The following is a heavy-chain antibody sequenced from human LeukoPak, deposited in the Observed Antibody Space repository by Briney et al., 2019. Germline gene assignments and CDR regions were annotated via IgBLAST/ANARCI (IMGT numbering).Heavy chain of an antibody. CDR1: GGSISSYY. D-gene: IGHD6-19*01. V-gene: IGHV4-59*12. J-gene: IGHJ4*02. CDR2: IYYSGST. Sequence: PSETLSLTCTVSGGSISSYYWSWIRQPPGKGLEWIGYIYYSGSTNYNPSLKSRVTISVDTSKNQFSLKLSSVTAADTAVYYCAKGPRAVAPFDYWGQGTLVTVSS. CDR3: AKGPRAVAPFDY.